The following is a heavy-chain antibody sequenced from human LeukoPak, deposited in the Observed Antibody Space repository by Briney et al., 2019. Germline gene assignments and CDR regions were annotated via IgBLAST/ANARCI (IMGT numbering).Heavy chain of an antibody. Sequence: PSETLSLTCAVYGGSVSGYYWSWIRQPPGKGLEWIGYIYYSGSTNYNPSLKSRVTISVDTSKNQFSLKLSSVTAADTAVYYCARTYYDSSGYYFVLDYWGQGTLVTVSS. D-gene: IGHD3-22*01. CDR1: GGSVSGYY. J-gene: IGHJ4*02. V-gene: IGHV4-59*02. CDR3: ARTYYDSSGYYFVLDY. CDR2: IYYSGST.